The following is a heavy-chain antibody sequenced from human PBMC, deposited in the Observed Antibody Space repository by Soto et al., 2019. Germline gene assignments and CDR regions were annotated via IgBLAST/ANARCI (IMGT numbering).Heavy chain of an antibody. CDR1: GDSVSSNSAA. J-gene: IGHJ5*02. Sequence: SQTLLLTCAISGDSVSSNSAAWNWIRQSPSRGLEWLGRTYYRSKWYNDYAVSVKSRITINPDTSKNQFSLQLNSVTPEDTAVYYCARDREVDFWSGSNWFDPWGQGTLVTVSS. CDR2: TYYRSKWYN. CDR3: ARDREVDFWSGSNWFDP. V-gene: IGHV6-1*01. D-gene: IGHD3-3*01.